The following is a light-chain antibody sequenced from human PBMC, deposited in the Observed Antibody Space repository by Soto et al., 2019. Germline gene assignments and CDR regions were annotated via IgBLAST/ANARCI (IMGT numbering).Light chain of an antibody. J-gene: IGLJ3*02. CDR1: SGSVSTSYY. CDR2: ATN. CDR3: VLYLGSGLWV. Sequence: QTVVTQEPSVSVSPGRTVTLTCALSSGSVSTSYYPSWYQQTPGQAPRTLIYATNTRASGVPDRFSGSILGNRAALTITGAQADDESDYYCVLYLGSGLWVFGGGTQLTVL. V-gene: IGLV8-61*01.